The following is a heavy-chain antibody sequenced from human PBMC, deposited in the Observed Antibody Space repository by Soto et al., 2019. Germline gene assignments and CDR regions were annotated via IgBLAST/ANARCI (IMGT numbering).Heavy chain of an antibody. J-gene: IGHJ4*02. CDR3: ARASYYYGSGSYYGTDY. V-gene: IGHV1-18*04. Sequence: QVQLVQSGAEVKKPGASVKVSCKASGYTFTSYGISWVRQAPGQGLEWMGWISAYNGNTNYAQKLQGRVTMTTDTYTSTVYMGMRSLRSDDTAVYYYARASYYYGSGSYYGTDYWGQGTLVTVSS. CDR1: GYTFTSYG. D-gene: IGHD3-10*01. CDR2: ISAYNGNT.